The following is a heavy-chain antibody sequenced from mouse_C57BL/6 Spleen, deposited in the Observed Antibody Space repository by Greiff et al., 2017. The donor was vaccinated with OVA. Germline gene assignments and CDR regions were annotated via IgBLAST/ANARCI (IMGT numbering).Heavy chain of an antibody. V-gene: IGHV3-6*01. D-gene: IGHD2-5*01. CDR2: ISYDGSN. J-gene: IGHJ2*01. Sequence: EVQLMESGPGLVKPSQSLSLTCSVTGYSITSGYYWNWIRQFPGNKLEWMGYISYDGSNNYNPSLKNRISITRDTSKNQFFLKLNSVTTEDTATYYCARDHSNLDYWGQGTTLTVSS. CDR1: GYSITSGYY. CDR3: ARDHSNLDY.